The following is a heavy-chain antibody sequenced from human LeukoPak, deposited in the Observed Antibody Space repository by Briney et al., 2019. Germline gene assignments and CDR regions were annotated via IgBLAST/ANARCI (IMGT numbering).Heavy chain of an antibody. J-gene: IGHJ4*02. CDR2: IYYSVST. D-gene: IGHD3-22*01. CDR3: AREDDSSGYFDY. CDR1: GGSISSGDYY. Sequence: SETLSLTCTVSGGSISSGDYYWSWIRQPPGKGLEWIGYIYYSVSTYYNPSLKSRVTISVDTSKNQFSLKLSSVTAADTAVYYCAREDDSSGYFDYWGQGTLVTVSS. V-gene: IGHV4-30-4*08.